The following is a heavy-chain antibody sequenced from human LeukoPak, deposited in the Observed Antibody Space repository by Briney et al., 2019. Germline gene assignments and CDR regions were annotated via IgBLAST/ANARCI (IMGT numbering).Heavy chain of an antibody. J-gene: IGHJ4*02. Sequence: SETLSLTCTVSGGSISSNSYYWGWIRQSPGKGLEWIGYIYYSGSTNYNPSLKSRVTISVDTSKNQFSLRLSSVTAADTAVYYCARVTGYMIEDYFDYWGQGTLVTVSS. V-gene: IGHV4-61*05. CDR2: IYYSGST. CDR1: GGSISSNSYY. D-gene: IGHD3-22*01. CDR3: ARVTGYMIEDYFDY.